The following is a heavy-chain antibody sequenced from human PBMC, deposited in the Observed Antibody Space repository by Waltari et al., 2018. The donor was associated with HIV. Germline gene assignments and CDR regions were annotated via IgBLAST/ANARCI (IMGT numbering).Heavy chain of an antibody. CDR3: ATFRRTKYDLRDWPPASY. CDR1: GGSFSGSY. V-gene: IGHV4-34*01. J-gene: IGHJ4*02. Sequence: QVQLQQWGAGLLKPSETLSLPCAVYGGSFSGSYWSWIRQPPGKGLEWIGEINHSGSTNYNPSLKSRVTISVDTSKNQFSLKLSSVTAADTAVHYCATFRRTKYDLRDWPPASYWGQGTLVTVSS. CDR2: INHSGST. D-gene: IGHD3-9*01.